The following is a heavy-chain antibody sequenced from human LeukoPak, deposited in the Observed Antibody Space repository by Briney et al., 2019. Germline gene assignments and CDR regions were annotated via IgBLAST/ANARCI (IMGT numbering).Heavy chain of an antibody. D-gene: IGHD5-18*01. CDR3: ARGLDDTTILTLFDY. Sequence: PSETLSLTCAVYGGSFSGYYWSWIGQPPGKGLEWIGEINHSGSTNYNPSLKSRVTISVDTSKNQFSLKLSSVTAADTALYYCARGLDDTTILTLFDYWGQGTLVTVSS. CDR1: GGSFSGYY. J-gene: IGHJ4*02. V-gene: IGHV4-34*01. CDR2: INHSGST.